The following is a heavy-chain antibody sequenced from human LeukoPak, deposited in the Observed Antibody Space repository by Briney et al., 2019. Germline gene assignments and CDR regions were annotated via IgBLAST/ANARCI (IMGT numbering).Heavy chain of an antibody. CDR2: IKQDGSEK. D-gene: IGHD4-23*01. CDR3: AREATVVNYNWFDP. V-gene: IGHV3-7*01. Sequence: GGSLRLSCAASGFTFSSYWMSWVRQAPGKGLEWVANIKQDGSEKYYVDSVKGRFTISRDNAKNSLYLQMNSLRAEDTAVYYCAREATVVNYNWFDPWGQGTLVTVSS. J-gene: IGHJ5*02. CDR1: GFTFSSYW.